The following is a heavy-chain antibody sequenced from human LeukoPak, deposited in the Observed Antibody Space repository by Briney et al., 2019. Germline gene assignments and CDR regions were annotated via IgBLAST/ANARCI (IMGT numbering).Heavy chain of an antibody. CDR2: INRNSGGT. J-gene: IGHJ5*02. D-gene: IGHD4-17*01. CDR1: GYTFTGYY. CDR3: ARGASGVYTVTTSWFDP. Sequence: GASVKVSCKASGYTFTGYYMHWVRQAPGQGLEWMGWINRNSGGTNYAQKFQGRVTMTRDTSISTAYMELSRLRSDDTAVYYCARGASGVYTVTTSWFDPWGQGTLVTVSS. V-gene: IGHV1-2*02.